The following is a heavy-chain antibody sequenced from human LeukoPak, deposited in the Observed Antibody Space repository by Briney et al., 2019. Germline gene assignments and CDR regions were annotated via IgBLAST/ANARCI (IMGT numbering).Heavy chain of an antibody. CDR3: ARERSSGYNEIDN. Sequence: GASVKVSCKASGGTFSTYAISWVRQAPGQGLEWMGGILPIFRTTNCAQKFQGRVTITADEGTSTAYMEMSSLRSEDTAVYYCARERSSGYNEIDNWGQGTLVTVSS. V-gene: IGHV1-69*13. CDR1: GGTFSTYA. CDR2: ILPIFRTT. J-gene: IGHJ4*02. D-gene: IGHD3-22*01.